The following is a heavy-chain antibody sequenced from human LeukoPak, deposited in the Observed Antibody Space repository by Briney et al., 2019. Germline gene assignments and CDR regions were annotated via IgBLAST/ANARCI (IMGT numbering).Heavy chain of an antibody. CDR2: IYHSGST. V-gene: IGHV4-38-2*02. Sequence: SETLSLTCTVSCYSISSGYYWGWLRQPPGKGLEWVGYIYHSGSTYYNPSLKSRVTISVDTSKNQSSPKLSSVTAADTAVYYCAREPRWAGDLGGFDSWGQGPLVTVSS. CDR1: CYSISSGYY. J-gene: IGHJ4*02. D-gene: IGHD3-16*01. CDR3: AREPRWAGDLGGFDS.